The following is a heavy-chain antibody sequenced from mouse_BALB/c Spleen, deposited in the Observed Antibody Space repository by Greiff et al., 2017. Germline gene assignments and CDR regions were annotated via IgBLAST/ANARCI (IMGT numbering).Heavy chain of an antibody. CDR2: ISSGGSYT. V-gene: IGHV5-6-4*01. CDR1: GFTFSSYT. D-gene: IGHD2-3*01. Sequence: EVKLVESGGGLVKPGGSLKLSCAASGFTFSSYTMSWVRQTPEKRLEWVATISSGGSYTYYPDSVKGRFTISRDNAKNTLYLQMSSLKSEDTAMYYCTRDDGNYDGYSWFAYWGQGTLVTVSA. CDR3: TRDDGNYDGYSWFAY. J-gene: IGHJ3*01.